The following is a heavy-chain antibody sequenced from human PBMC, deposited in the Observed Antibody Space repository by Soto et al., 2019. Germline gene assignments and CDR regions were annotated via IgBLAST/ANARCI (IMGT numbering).Heavy chain of an antibody. CDR1: GFSLSTSGVG. V-gene: IGHV2-5*02. J-gene: IGHJ5*02. D-gene: IGHD1-7*01. CDR3: AHSAPYNWNYVLAFKETNWFDP. Sequence: QITLKESGPTLVKPTQTLTLTCTFSGFSLSTSGVGVGWIRQPPGKALEWLALIYWDDDKRYSPSLKSRLTITKDTSKNQVVLTMTNMDPVDTATYYCAHSAPYNWNYVLAFKETNWFDPWGQGTLVTVSS. CDR2: IYWDDDK.